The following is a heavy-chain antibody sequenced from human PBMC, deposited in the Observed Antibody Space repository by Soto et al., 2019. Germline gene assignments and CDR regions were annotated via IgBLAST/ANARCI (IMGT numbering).Heavy chain of an antibody. J-gene: IGHJ5*02. CDR2: ISWNSGSI. CDR3: AKDTGSGYEGRYNWFDP. CDR1: GFTFDDYA. Sequence: GGSLRLSCAASGFTFDDYAMHWVRQAPGKGLEWVSGISWNSGSIGYADSVKGRFTISRDNAKNSLYLQMNSLRAEDTALYYCAKDTGSGYEGRYNWFDPWGQGTLVTVSS. D-gene: IGHD5-12*01. V-gene: IGHV3-9*01.